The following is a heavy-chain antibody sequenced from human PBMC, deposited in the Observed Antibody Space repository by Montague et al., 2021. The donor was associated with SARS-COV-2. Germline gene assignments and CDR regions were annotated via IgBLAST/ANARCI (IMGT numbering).Heavy chain of an antibody. Sequence: TLSLTCTVSGGSIRSGNYYWSWIRQPAGKGLEWIGRIYTSGSTYYNPSLKSRVTISIDTSKNQFSLKLSSMTAADTAVYYCAREVGRSYDWRPDVWGQGTLVTVSS. CDR1: GGSIRSGNYY. V-gene: IGHV4-61*02. D-gene: IGHD1-26*01. CDR3: AREVGRSYDWRPDV. CDR2: IYTSGST. J-gene: IGHJ1*01.